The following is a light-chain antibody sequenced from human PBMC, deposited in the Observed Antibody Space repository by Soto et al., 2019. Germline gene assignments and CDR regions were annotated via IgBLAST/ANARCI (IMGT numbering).Light chain of an antibody. CDR3: QQSYTSPPIT. CDR1: QSISSD. V-gene: IGKV1-39*01. CDR2: GVS. Sequence: DIQSPQAPSSLSASVGDKVTITCLASQSISSDLNWYQQKSGKAPNLLIYGVSRWAGGVPSRFSGSGSGTDFTLSISSLQPEDFATYYCQQSYTSPPITFGQGTRLEIK. J-gene: IGKJ5*01.